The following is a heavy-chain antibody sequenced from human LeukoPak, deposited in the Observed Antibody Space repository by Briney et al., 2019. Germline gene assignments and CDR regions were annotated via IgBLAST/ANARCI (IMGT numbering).Heavy chain of an antibody. Sequence: SETLSLTCTVSGASISSYYWSWVRQPPGDGLEWIGYIYYSGSTNHTPSRKSRVTISVHTSKPPSSLKLSCVTAAHPAVYYCARLAGRKCWSDRGGEGTLVTVSS. CDR2: IYYSGST. J-gene: IGHJ1*01. D-gene: IGHD6-13*01. CDR1: GASISSYY. CDR3: ARLAGRKCWSDR. V-gene: IGHV4-59*08.